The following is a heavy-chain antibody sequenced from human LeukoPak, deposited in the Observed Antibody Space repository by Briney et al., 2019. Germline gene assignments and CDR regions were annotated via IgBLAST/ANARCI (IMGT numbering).Heavy chain of an antibody. CDR3: ARAAGLKQWLVFDY. Sequence: ASVKVSCKASGGTFSSYAISWVRQAPGQGLEWMGIINPSGGSTSYAQKFQGRVTMTRDTSTSTVYMELSSLRSEDTAVYYCARAAGLKQWLVFDYWGQGTLVTVSS. CDR1: GGTFSSYA. J-gene: IGHJ4*02. CDR2: INPSGGST. D-gene: IGHD6-19*01. V-gene: IGHV1-46*01.